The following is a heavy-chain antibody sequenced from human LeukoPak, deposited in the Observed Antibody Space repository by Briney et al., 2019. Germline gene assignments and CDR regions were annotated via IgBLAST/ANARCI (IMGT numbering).Heavy chain of an antibody. Sequence: PGGSLRLSCAASGFTFSSYAMSWVRQAPGKGLEWVSGISDSGGSTYYADSVKGRFTISRDNSKNTLYLQMNSLRAEDTAAYYCARVVGPDDSSGYYSGGYFDYWGQGTLVTVSS. CDR2: ISDSGGST. CDR3: ARVVGPDDSSGYYSGGYFDY. V-gene: IGHV3-23*01. D-gene: IGHD3-22*01. J-gene: IGHJ4*02. CDR1: GFTFSSYA.